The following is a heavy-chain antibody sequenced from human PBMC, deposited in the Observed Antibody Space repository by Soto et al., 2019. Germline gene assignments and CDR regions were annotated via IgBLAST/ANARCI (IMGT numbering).Heavy chain of an antibody. D-gene: IGHD3-22*01. CDR3: ARAQPTYSSSYFDY. V-gene: IGHV3-23*01. Sequence: EVQLLESEGDLVQPGGSLRLSCAASGFTFSSYAMSWVRQAPGKGLEWVSTISGRGDDTYYTDSVKGRFTISRDNSKNTLYVHMNSLRAEDTAVYYCARAQPTYSSSYFDYWGQGTLVTVSS. J-gene: IGHJ4*02. CDR1: GFTFSSYA. CDR2: ISGRGDDT.